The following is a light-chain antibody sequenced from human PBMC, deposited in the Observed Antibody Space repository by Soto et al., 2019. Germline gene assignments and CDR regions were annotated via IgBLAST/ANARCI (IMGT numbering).Light chain of an antibody. J-gene: IGLJ1*01. Sequence: QSALTQPASVSGSPGQSITISCTGTSSDVGGYNFVSWYQQHPDKVPKLLIYEVSNRPSGVSNRFSGSKSGNTASLTISGLQAEDEADYYCSSYTSTSTLYVFGTGTKLTVL. CDR1: SSDVGGYNF. V-gene: IGLV2-14*01. CDR2: EVS. CDR3: SSYTSTSTLYV.